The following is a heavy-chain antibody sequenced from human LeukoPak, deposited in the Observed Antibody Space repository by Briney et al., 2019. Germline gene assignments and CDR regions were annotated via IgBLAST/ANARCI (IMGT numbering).Heavy chain of an antibody. D-gene: IGHD5-12*01. CDR1: GYTFTSSG. CDR3: ARYGYSGYDYHYYGMDV. J-gene: IGHJ6*02. CDR2: ISAYNGNT. Sequence: ASVKVSCKASGYTFTSSGISWVRQAPGQGLEWMGWISAYNGNTNYAQKLQGRVTMTTDTSTSTAYMELRSLRSDDTAVYYCARYGYSGYDYHYYGMDVWGQGTTVTVSS. V-gene: IGHV1-18*01.